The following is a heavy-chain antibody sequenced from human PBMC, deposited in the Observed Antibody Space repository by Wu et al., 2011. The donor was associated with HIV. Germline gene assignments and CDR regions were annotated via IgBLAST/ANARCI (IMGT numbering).Heavy chain of an antibody. CDR1: GGTFSSYV. CDR2: IIPIFGTA. J-gene: IGHJ5*02. V-gene: IGHV1-69*14. CDR3: ASQYCSGDSCYPYNWFDP. Sequence: QVQLVQSGAEVKKPGSSVMVSCKASGGTFSSYVISWVRQAPGQGLEWMGRIIPIFGTANYAQKFQGRVTITANKSTSTAYMELSSLTSEDTALYYCASQYCSGDSCYPYNWFDPGPGTLVTVSS. D-gene: IGHD2-15*01.